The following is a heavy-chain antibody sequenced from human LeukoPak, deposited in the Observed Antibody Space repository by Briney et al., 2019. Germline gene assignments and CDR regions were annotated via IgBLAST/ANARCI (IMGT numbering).Heavy chain of an antibody. Sequence: SETLSLTCTVSGGSMSSYYWSWIRQPPGKGLEWIGYIYYSESTKYNPSLKSRVTISVDTSKNQFSLKLSSVTAADTAVYYCARGARAGYNLEPFDYWGQGTRVSLSS. J-gene: IGHJ4*02. D-gene: IGHD5-24*01. CDR1: GGSMSSYY. CDR2: IYYSEST. CDR3: ARGARAGYNLEPFDY. V-gene: IGHV4-59*08.